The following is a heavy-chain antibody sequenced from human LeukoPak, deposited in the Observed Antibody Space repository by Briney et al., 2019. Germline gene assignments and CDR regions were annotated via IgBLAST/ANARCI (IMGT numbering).Heavy chain of an antibody. J-gene: IGHJ4*02. CDR1: GFTFSDYY. D-gene: IGHD5-18*01. V-gene: IGHV3-11*04. Sequence: GGSLRHSCAASGFTFSDYYMSWIRQAPGQGLEWVSFIGSSGSTVYYADPVKGRFTISKDNAKKSLYLQMTSLRAAVTAVYYCARARGYASVGNYWGQGALVSVS. CDR2: IGSSGSTV. CDR3: ARARGYASVGNY.